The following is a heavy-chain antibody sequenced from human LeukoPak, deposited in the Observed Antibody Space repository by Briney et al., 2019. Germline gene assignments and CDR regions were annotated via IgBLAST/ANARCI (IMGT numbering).Heavy chain of an antibody. CDR3: APIAIRSGY. V-gene: IGHV3-66*01. D-gene: IGHD3-9*01. J-gene: IGHJ4*02. CDR1: GFFVSRNY. Sequence: PGGSLRLSCAASGFFVSRNYWRGVAQAAGKGLDWVSVIYCGGSTYYADSVKGRFTISRDNSKNTLYLQMNSLRAEDTAVYYCAPIAIRSGYWGQGTLVTVSS. CDR2: IYCGGST.